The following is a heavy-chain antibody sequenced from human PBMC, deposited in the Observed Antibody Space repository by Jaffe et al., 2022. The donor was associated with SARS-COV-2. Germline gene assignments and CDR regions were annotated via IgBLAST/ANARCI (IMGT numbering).Heavy chain of an antibody. CDR1: GFTFSSYA. CDR3: ARSKGSGTYYYYYGMDV. Sequence: QVQLVESGGGVVQPGRSLRLSCAASGFTFSSYAMHWVRQAPGKGLEWVAVISYDGSNKYYADSVKGRFTISRDNSKNTLYLQMNSLRAEDTAVYYCARSKGSGTYYYYYGMDVWGQGTTVTVSS. J-gene: IGHJ6*02. CDR2: ISYDGSNK. V-gene: IGHV3-30-3*01. D-gene: IGHD6-13*01.